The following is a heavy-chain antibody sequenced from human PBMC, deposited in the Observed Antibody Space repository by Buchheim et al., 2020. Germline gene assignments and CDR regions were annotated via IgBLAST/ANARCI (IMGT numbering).Heavy chain of an antibody. J-gene: IGHJ4*02. D-gene: IGHD5-12*01. CDR3: AARLGWQLTPIDY. CDR2: ISSSSSYI. Sequence: EVQLVESGGGLVKPGGSLRLSCAASGFTFSSYSMNWVRQAPGKGLEWVSSISSSSSYIYYADSVKGRFTISRDNAKNSLYPQMNSLRAEDTAVYYCAARLGWQLTPIDYWGQGTL. CDR1: GFTFSSYS. V-gene: IGHV3-21*01.